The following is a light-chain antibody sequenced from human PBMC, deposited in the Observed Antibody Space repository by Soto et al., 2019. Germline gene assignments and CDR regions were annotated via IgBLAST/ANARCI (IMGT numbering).Light chain of an antibody. CDR1: SSNIGINY. CDR3: GTWDSSLSGGV. CDR2: DNN. Sequence: QSALTQPPSVSAAPGQKVTISCSGSSSNIGINYVSWYQHLPGSAPRLLIYDNNKRPSGIPDRFSGSKSGTSATLGITGLQTGDEADYYCGTWDSSLSGGVFGAGTKVTVL. J-gene: IGLJ1*01. V-gene: IGLV1-51*01.